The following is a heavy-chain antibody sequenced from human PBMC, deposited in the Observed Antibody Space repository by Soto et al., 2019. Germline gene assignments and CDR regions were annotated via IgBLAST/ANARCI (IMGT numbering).Heavy chain of an antibody. V-gene: IGHV3-21*01. CDR2: ITSTSSYI. Sequence: GSLRLSCAASGFTFSTYSMNWVRQAPGKGLEWVSSITSTSSYIYYADSVKGRFTISRDNAKNSLYLQMNSLRAEDTAVYYCARDLRGFHDYWGQGTLVTVSS. J-gene: IGHJ4*02. CDR1: GFTFSTYS. CDR3: ARDLRGFHDY.